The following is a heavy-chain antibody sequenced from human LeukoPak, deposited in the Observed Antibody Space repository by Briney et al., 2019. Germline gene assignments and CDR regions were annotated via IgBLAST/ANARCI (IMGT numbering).Heavy chain of an antibody. CDR1: GGSISSGSYY. V-gene: IGHV4-61*02. CDR3: ARGERLGPDF. D-gene: IGHD1-1*01. J-gene: IGHJ4*02. CDR2: IYTSGST. Sequence: SQTLSLTCTVSGGSISSGSYYWSWIRQPAGKGLEWIGRIYTSGSTNYNPSLKSRVTISVDTSRGHFSLKLSSATAADTAVYYCARGERLGPDFWGQGTLVTVSS.